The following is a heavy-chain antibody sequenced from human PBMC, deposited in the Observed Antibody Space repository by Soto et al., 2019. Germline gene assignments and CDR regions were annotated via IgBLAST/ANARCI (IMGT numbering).Heavy chain of an antibody. D-gene: IGHD4-17*01. CDR2: ITGSGVTK. Sequence: GGSLRLSCAASGFTFSTYAISWVSQAPGKGLQWVSTITGSGVTKYYADSVKGRFTISRDNSKDTLYLQMNSLRADDTALYSCAIMYGDLAEIDYWGQGILVTSPQ. CDR3: AIMYGDLAEIDY. V-gene: IGHV3-23*01. J-gene: IGHJ4*02. CDR1: GFTFSTYA.